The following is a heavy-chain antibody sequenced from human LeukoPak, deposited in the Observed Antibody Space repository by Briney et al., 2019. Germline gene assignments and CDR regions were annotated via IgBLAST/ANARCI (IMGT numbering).Heavy chain of an antibody. CDR3: ARGRTPEDY. CDR1: GGSISSYY. D-gene: IGHD1-14*01. J-gene: IGHJ4*02. CDR2: IYYSGST. Sequence: SETLSLTCTVSGGSISSYYRSWIRQPPGKGLEWIGYIYYSGSTNYNPSLKSRVTISVDTSKNQFSLKLSSVTAADTAVYYCARGRTPEDYWGQGTLVTVSS. V-gene: IGHV4-59*01.